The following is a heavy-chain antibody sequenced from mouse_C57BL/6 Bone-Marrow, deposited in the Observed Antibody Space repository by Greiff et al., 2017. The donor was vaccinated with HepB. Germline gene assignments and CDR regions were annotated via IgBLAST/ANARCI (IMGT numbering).Heavy chain of an antibody. CDR2: ISSGGSYT. J-gene: IGHJ3*01. CDR3: ARQRSTMVTAWFAY. D-gene: IGHD2-2*01. CDR1: GFTFSSYG. Sequence: EVKVVESGGDLVKPGGSLKLSCAASGFTFSSYGMSWVRQTPDKRLEWVATISSGGSYTYYPDSVKGRFTISRDNAKNTLYLQMSSLKSEDTAMYYCARQRSTMVTAWFAYWGQGTLVTVSA. V-gene: IGHV5-6*01.